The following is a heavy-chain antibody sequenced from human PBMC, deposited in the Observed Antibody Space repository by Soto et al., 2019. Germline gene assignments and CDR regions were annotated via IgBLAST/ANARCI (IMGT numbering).Heavy chain of an antibody. CDR3: ARVGSSMAVRQFDN. J-gene: IGHJ4*02. D-gene: IGHD6-19*01. V-gene: IGHV4-30-4*01. CDR2: IYYSGST. Sequence: QVQLQESGPGLVKPSQTLSLTCTVSGGSISSGDYYWSWLRQPPGKVLEWIGYIYYSGSTYYNPSFKSRVTMSLDTSKDQSCLTRSSVPAAHSAVYYCARVGSSMAVRQFDNCGQAALVAVSS. CDR1: GGSISSGDYY.